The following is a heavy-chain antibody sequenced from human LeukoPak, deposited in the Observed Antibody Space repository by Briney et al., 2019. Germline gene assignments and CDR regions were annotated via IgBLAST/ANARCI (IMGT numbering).Heavy chain of an antibody. J-gene: IGHJ4*02. CDR3: ARGGPEINYDILTGYYGFDY. CDR2: IYHSGST. Sequence: SETLSLTCAVYGGSFSGYYWGWIRQPPGKGLEWIGSIYHSGSTYYNPSLKSRVTISVDTSKNQFSLKLSSVTAADTAVYYCARGGPEINYDILTGYYGFDYWGQGTLVTVSS. V-gene: IGHV4-38-2*01. D-gene: IGHD3-9*01. CDR1: GGSFSGYY.